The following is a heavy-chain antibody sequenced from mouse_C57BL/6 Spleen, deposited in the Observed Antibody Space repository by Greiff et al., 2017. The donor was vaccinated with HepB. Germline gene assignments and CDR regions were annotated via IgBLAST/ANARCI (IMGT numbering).Heavy chain of an antibody. CDR2: INPNNGGT. CDR1: GYTFTDYY. CDR3: ARGVGLDD. V-gene: IGHV1-26*01. J-gene: IGHJ2*01. Sequence: VQLQQSGPELVKPGASVKISCKASGYTFTDYYMNWVKQSHGKSLEWIGDINPNNGGTSYNQKFKGKATLTVDKSSSTAYMELRSLTSEDSAVYYCARGVGLDDWGQGTTLTGSS. D-gene: IGHD1-1*02.